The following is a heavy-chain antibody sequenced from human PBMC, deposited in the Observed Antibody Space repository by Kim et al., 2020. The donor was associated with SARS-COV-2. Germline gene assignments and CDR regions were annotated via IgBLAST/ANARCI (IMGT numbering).Heavy chain of an antibody. J-gene: IGHJ4*02. Sequence: GESLKISCKGSGYSFTSFWITWVRQMPGKGLEWMGRIVPSDSETHYSPSFRGHVTISVDKSISTAYLQWSSLEASDTAMYFCGRPRGYSYPETVDYWGQGTLVSVSS. CDR1: GYSFTSFW. CDR2: IVPSDSET. CDR3: GRPRGYSYPETVDY. V-gene: IGHV5-10-1*01. D-gene: IGHD5-18*01.